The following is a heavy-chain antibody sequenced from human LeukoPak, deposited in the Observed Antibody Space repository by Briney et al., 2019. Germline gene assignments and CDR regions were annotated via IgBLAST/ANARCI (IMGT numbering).Heavy chain of an antibody. CDR3: VRDRRPGGWAPDAFGL. V-gene: IGHV3-9*01. Sequence: GGSLRLSCEVSGFTLDDFGMNWVRQAPGRALEWVSGISWNSGNTAYGDSVKGRFTISRDNAKNFVSLQMNSLRAEDTAVYYCVRDRRPGGWAPDAFGLWGQGTLVTVSS. J-gene: IGHJ3*01. CDR1: GFTLDDFG. CDR2: ISWNSGNT. D-gene: IGHD1-26*01.